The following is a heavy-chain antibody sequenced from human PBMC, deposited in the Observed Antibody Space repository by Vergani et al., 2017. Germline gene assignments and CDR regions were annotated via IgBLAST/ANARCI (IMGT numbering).Heavy chain of an antibody. D-gene: IGHD5-18*01. Sequence: QVQLVQSGAEVKKPGSSVKVSCKASGGTFSSYAISWVRQAPGQGLEWMGGIIPIFGTANYAQKFQGRVTITADESTRTAYMELSSLRSEDTAVYYCARAGYSYGYHYYYYMDVWGKGTTVTVSS. CDR1: GGTFSSYA. CDR3: ARAGYSYGYHYYYYMDV. J-gene: IGHJ6*03. V-gene: IGHV1-69*01. CDR2: IIPIFGTA.